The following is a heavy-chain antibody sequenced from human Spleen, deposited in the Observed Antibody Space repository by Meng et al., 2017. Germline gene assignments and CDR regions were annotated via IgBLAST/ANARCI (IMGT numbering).Heavy chain of an antibody. D-gene: IGHD6-13*01. CDR3: ARDRAFGIAAEYFQH. V-gene: IGHV3-48*03. J-gene: IGHJ1*01. Sequence: GESLKISCAASGFTFSSYEMNWVRQAPGKGLEWVSYISSSGSTIYYADSVKGRFTISRDNAKNSLYLQMNSLRAEDTAVYYCARDRAFGIAAEYFQHWGQGTLVTVSS. CDR1: GFTFSSYE. CDR2: ISSSGSTI.